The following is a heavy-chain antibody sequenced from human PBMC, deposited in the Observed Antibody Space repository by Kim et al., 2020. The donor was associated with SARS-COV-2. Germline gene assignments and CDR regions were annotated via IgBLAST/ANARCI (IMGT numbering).Heavy chain of an antibody. D-gene: IGHD2-21*01. Sequence: KYHAKSVEGRFTNPRDNAKNSLYLQMNSLRAEDMAVYYCASRYLVGAFDIWGQGTMVTVSS. J-gene: IGHJ3*02. V-gene: IGHV3-21*01. CDR3: ASRYLVGAFDI. CDR2: K.